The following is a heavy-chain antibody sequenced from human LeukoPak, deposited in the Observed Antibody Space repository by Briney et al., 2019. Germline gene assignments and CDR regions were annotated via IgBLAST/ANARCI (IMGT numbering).Heavy chain of an antibody. D-gene: IGHD6-13*01. J-gene: IGHJ4*02. V-gene: IGHV4-30-4*01. CDR2: IYYSGST. CDR3: ARVKSYSSSWYDPRGYFDY. CDR1: GGSISSGDYY. Sequence: PSQTLSLTCTVSGGSISSGDYYWSWIRQPPGKGPEWIGYIYYSGSTYYNPSLKSRVTISVDTSKNQFSLKLSSVTAADTAVYYCARVKSYSSSWYDPRGYFDYWGQGTLVTVSS.